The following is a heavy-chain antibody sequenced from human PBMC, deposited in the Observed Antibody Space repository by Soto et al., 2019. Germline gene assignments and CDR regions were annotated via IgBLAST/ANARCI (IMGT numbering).Heavy chain of an antibody. V-gene: IGHV3-23*01. J-gene: IGHJ5*02. CDR3: ANDWRQWLVHTWLDP. D-gene: IGHD6-19*01. CDR1: GFTFSSYA. Sequence: PGGSLRISCAASGFTFSSYAMCWVRQARGKGLEWVSALSGSGGSTSYAASVKGRFTISRDNSKNTLYLQMNSLRAEDTAFYYCANDWRQWLVHTWLDP. CDR2: LSGSGGST.